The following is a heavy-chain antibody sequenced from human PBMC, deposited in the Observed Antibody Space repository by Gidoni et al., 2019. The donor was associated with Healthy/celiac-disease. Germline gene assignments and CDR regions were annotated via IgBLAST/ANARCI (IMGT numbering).Heavy chain of an antibody. D-gene: IGHD3-3*01. J-gene: IGHJ6*02. CDR1: GFTFSSYA. CDR3: AKDLGGQNYDFWSGHYYGMDV. CDR2: ISGSGGST. V-gene: IGHV3-23*01. Sequence: EVQLLESGGGLVQPGGSLRLSCAASGFTFSSYAMSWVRQAPGKGLEWVSAISGSGGSTYYADSVKGRFTISRDNSKNTLYLQMNSLRAEDTAVYYCAKDLGGQNYDFWSGHYYGMDVWGQGTTVTVSS.